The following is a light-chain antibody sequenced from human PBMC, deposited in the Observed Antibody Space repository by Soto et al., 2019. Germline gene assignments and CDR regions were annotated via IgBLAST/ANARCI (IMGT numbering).Light chain of an antibody. CDR1: QSVSSY. V-gene: IGKV3-11*01. CDR2: DAS. J-gene: IGKJ5*01. Sequence: EIVLTQSPATLSLSPGERATLSFRASQSVSSYLAWYQQKPGQAPRLLIYDASNRATGIPARFSGSGSGTDFTLTIISLEPEDFAVYYCQQRSNWITFGQGTRLEIK. CDR3: QQRSNWIT.